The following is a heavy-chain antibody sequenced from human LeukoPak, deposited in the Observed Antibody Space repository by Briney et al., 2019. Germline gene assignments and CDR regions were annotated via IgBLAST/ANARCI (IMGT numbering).Heavy chain of an antibody. V-gene: IGHV2-70*04. Sequence: SGPTLVNPTQTLTLTCTFSGFSLSTSGMRVSWIRQPPGKALEWLARIDWDDDKFYSTSLKTRLTISKDTSKNQVDLTMTNMDPVDTATYYRARGTRGSYLDCWGQGTLVTVSS. D-gene: IGHD1-26*01. CDR3: ARGTRGSYLDC. CDR1: GFSLSTSGMR. CDR2: IDWDDDK. J-gene: IGHJ4*02.